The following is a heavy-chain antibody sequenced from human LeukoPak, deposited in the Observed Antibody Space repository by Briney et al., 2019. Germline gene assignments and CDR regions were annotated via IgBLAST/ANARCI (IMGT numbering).Heavy chain of an antibody. V-gene: IGHV1-2*02. J-gene: IGHJ4*02. CDR1: GYTFTGYY. CDR3: ARGRKTDYYHSSGYCR. D-gene: IGHD3-22*01. CDR2: INPNSGGT. Sequence: GASVKVSCKASGYTFTGYYMHWVRQAPGQGLEWMGWINPNSGGTNYAQKFQGRVTMTRDTSISTAYMELSRLRSDDTAVYYCARGRKTDYYHSSGYCRWGQGTLVTVSS.